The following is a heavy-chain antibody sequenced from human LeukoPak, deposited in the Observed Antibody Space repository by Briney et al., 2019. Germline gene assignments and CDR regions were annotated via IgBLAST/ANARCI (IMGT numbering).Heavy chain of an antibody. Sequence: GASVKVSCKASGYTFTSYGMHWVRQAPGKGLEWVAVIWYDGSNKYYADSVKGRFTISRDNSKNTLYLQMNSLRAEDTAVYYCARGQGYYYGSGGFDYWGQGTLVTVSS. J-gene: IGHJ4*02. D-gene: IGHD3-10*01. CDR3: ARGQGYYYGSGGFDY. CDR1: GYTFTSYG. CDR2: IWYDGSNK. V-gene: IGHV3-33*01.